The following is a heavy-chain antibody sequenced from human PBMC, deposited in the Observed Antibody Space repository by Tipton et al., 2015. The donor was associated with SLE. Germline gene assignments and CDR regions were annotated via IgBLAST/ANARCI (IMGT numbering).Heavy chain of an antibody. V-gene: IGHV5-51*03. Sequence: SGAEVKKPGEALQISCKTSGYSFTNSWIVWFRHMPGKGLECMGMIDPSDSDTRYNPSFQGHVSMSIDRSTTTAYLQWRSLKASDTAIYFCARRWVQTVFDYWGQGTLVTVSS. CDR3: ARRWVQTVFDY. CDR2: IDPSDSDT. D-gene: IGHD3-10*01. CDR1: GYSFTNSW. J-gene: IGHJ4*02.